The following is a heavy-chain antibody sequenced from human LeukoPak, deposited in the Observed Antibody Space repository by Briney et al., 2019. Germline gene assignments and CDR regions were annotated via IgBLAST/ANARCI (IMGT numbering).Heavy chain of an antibody. CDR1: GGSFSGYY. D-gene: IGHD4-23*01. CDR2: IYYTGST. CDR3: ARTTVVTPRGAFDI. V-gene: IGHV4-59*08. J-gene: IGHJ3*02. Sequence: SETLSLTCAVYGGSFSGYYWSWIRQPPGKGLEWIGYIYYTGSTNYNPSLKSRVTISLDTSKNQFSLKLNSVTAADTAVYYCARTTVVTPRGAFDIWGQGTMVTVSS.